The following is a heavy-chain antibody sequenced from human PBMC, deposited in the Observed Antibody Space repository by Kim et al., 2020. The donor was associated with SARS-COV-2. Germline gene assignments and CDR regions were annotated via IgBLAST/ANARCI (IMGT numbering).Heavy chain of an antibody. CDR2: T. V-gene: IGHV3-53*01. Sequence: TYYAHSVKGRYTISRDNSKNTLYLQMSSLRAEDTAVYYCARGSPYYFDYWGQGTLVTVSS. CDR3: ARGSPYYFDY. J-gene: IGHJ4*02.